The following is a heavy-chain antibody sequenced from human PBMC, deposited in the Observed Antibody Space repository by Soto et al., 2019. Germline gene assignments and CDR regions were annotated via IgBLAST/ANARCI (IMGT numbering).Heavy chain of an antibody. CDR3: ARDRAVTVYYFDY. Sequence: QVQLVQSGAEVKKPGASVKVSCKASGYTFTSYAMHWVRQAPGQRLEWMGWINAGNGNTKYSQKFQGRVTITRDTSGSTAYMELSSLRSEDTAVYYCARDRAVTVYYFDYLGQGTLVTVSS. CDR2: INAGNGNT. CDR1: GYTFTSYA. J-gene: IGHJ4*02. V-gene: IGHV1-3*01. D-gene: IGHD4-4*01.